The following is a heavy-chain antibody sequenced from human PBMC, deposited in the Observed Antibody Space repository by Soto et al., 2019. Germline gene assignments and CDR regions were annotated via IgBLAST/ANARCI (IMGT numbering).Heavy chain of an antibody. Sequence: ASVKVSCKASGVTFNRQDMRWVRQAPGQGLEWMGGIIPMFGTPHYAEKFQDRVTITADESTGTXXXXXXXXXXXXXAVYYCATSEGRDGYSFDYWGPGTLVTVSS. J-gene: IGHJ4*02. CDR2: IIPMFGTP. CDR1: GVTFNRQD. CDR3: ATSEGRDGYSFDY. D-gene: IGHD3-10*01. V-gene: IGHV1-69*13.